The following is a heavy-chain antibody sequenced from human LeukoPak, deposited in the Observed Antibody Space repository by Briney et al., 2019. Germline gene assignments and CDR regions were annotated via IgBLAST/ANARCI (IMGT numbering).Heavy chain of an antibody. V-gene: IGHV1-69*06. Sequence: SVKVSCKASGGTFSSYAISWVRQAPGQGLEWMGGIIPIFGTANYAQKFQGRVTITADKSTSTAYMELSSLRSEDTAVYYCAREGQLAHNYYYYYVDVWGKGTTVTVSS. D-gene: IGHD6-6*01. CDR2: IIPIFGTA. CDR3: AREGQLAHNYYYYYVDV. CDR1: GGTFSSYA. J-gene: IGHJ6*03.